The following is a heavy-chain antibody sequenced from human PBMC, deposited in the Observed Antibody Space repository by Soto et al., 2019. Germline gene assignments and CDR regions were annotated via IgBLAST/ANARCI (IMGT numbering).Heavy chain of an antibody. V-gene: IGHV1-2*04. CDR2: INPNSGDT. CDR1: GYIFIGYN. J-gene: IGHJ4*02. CDR3: AREITSGYDFAY. D-gene: IGHD5-12*01. Sequence: QVQLVQSGAEVKKPGDSVKVSCKTSGYIFIGYNIYWVRQAPGQGLEWMGWINPNSGDTHFAQQFQGWVTMTSDTSITKVYMELTRLKSDDTAVYYCAREITSGYDFAYWGQGTLVTVSS.